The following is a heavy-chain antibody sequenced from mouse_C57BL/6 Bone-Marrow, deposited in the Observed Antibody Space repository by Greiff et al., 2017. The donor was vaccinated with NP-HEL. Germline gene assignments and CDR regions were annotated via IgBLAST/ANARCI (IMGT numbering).Heavy chain of an antibody. CDR3: ARPPYDYARDY. Sequence: QVQLQQPGAELVKPGASVKMSCKASGYTFTGYWITWVKQRPGQGLEWIGDIYPGSGSTNYNEKFKSKATLTVDTSSSTAYMQLSSLTSEDSAVYYCARPPYDYARDYWGQGTTLTVSS. J-gene: IGHJ2*01. D-gene: IGHD2-4*01. CDR1: GYTFTGYW. CDR2: IYPGSGST. V-gene: IGHV1-55*01.